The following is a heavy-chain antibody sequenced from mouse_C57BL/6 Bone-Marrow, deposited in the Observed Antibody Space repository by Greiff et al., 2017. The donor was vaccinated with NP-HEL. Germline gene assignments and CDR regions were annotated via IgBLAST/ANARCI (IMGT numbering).Heavy chain of an antibody. CDR1: GFTFSSYG. V-gene: IGHV5-6*01. D-gene: IGHD1-1*01. J-gene: IGHJ4*01. CDR2: ISSGGSYT. Sequence: EVKLVESGGDLVKPGGSLKLSCAASGFTFSSYGMSWVRQTPDKRLEWVATISSGGSYTYYPDSVKGRFTISRDNAKNTLYLQMSSLKSEDTAMYYCARHYYGTPFYAMDYWGQGTSVTVSS. CDR3: ARHYYGTPFYAMDY.